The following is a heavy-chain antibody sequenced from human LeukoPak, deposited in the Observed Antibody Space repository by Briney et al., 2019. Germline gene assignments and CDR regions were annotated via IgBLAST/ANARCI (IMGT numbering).Heavy chain of an antibody. CDR2: INHSGST. Sequence: KPSETLSLTCAVYGESFSGYYWSWIRQPPGKGLEWIGEINHSGSTNYNPSLKSRVTISVDTSRNQFSLKVSSVSAADTAVYYCARGLWAVRLDSWGQGTLVTVSS. D-gene: IGHD6-6*01. V-gene: IGHV4-34*01. CDR3: ARGLWAVRLDS. J-gene: IGHJ4*02. CDR1: GESFSGYY.